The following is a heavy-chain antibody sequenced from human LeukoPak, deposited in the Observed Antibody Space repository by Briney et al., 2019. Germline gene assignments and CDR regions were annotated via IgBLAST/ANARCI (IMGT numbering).Heavy chain of an antibody. CDR1: GFMLSSYW. J-gene: IGHJ4*02. CDR3: AREGSQSASATYPGND. Sequence: PGGSLRLSCAGSGFMLSSYWMSWVCQAPGKGLEWVANIKQDGSEKYYVDSVKGRFTISRDNAKNSLYLQMNRLRAEDTAVYYCAREGSQSASATYPGNDWGQGTLVTVSS. CDR2: IKQDGSEK. D-gene: IGHD3-10*01. V-gene: IGHV3-7*01.